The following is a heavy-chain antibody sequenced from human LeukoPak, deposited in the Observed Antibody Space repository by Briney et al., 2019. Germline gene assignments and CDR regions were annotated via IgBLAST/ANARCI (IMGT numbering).Heavy chain of an antibody. CDR3: ARGFKGLRLGELPFAPSTYFDY. CDR1: GGTFSSYA. J-gene: IGHJ4*02. V-gene: IGHV1-69*13. D-gene: IGHD3-16*02. Sequence: GASVKVSCKASGGTFSSYAISWVRQAPGQGLEWMGGIIPIFGTANYAQKFQGRVTITADESTSTAYMELSSLRSEDTAVYYCARGFKGLRLGELPFAPSTYFDYWGQGTLVTVSS. CDR2: IIPIFGTA.